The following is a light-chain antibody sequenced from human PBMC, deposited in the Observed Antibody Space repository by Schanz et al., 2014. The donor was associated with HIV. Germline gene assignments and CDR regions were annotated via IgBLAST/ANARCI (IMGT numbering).Light chain of an antibody. CDR1: TSNIGNNY. CDR2: DNN. J-gene: IGLJ2*01. Sequence: QSVLTQPPSVSAAPRQKVTISCSGSTSNIGNNYVSWYQQFPGIAPKLLIYDNNRRASGVPDRFSGSKSGTSATLGITGLQIGDEADYYCATWDTFLNGVVFGGGTKLTVL. V-gene: IGLV1-51*01. CDR3: ATWDTFLNGVV.